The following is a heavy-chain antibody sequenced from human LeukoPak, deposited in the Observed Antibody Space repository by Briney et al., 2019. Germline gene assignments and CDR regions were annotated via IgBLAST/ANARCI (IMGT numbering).Heavy chain of an antibody. D-gene: IGHD3-10*01. V-gene: IGHV7-4-1*02. CDR3: ARDTGFSMLRGILF. J-gene: IGHJ4*02. Sequence: ASVKVSCKASGYTFTTYGMNRVRQAPGQGLEWMGWINTNTGNPTYAQCFTGRFVFSLDTSVSTAYLQISSLKAEDTAVYYCARDTGFSMLRGILFWGQGTLVTVSS. CDR2: INTNTGNP. CDR1: GYTFTTYG.